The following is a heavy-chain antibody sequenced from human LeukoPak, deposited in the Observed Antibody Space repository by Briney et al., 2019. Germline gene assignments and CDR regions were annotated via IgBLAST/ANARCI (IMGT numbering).Heavy chain of an antibody. V-gene: IGHV1-69*04. J-gene: IGHJ4*02. CDR1: GGTFSSYA. CDR2: IIPILGIA. Sequence: GSSVKVSRKASGGTFSSYAISWVRQAPGQGLEWMGRIIPILGIANYAQKFQGRVTITADKSTSTAYMELSSLRSEDTAVYYCARALGYCSGGSCSSSFDYWGQGTLVTVSS. D-gene: IGHD2-15*01. CDR3: ARALGYCSGGSCSSSFDY.